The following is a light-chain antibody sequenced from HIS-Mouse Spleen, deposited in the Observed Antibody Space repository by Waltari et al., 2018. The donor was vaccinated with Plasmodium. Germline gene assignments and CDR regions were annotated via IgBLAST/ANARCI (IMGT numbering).Light chain of an antibody. J-gene: IGLJ3*02. V-gene: IGLV1-44*01. CDR1: RSHLGSHT. CDR2: SNN. Sequence: QSVLTQPPSASGPPGQTVTISFSGSRSHLGSHTLNWYQQLPGTAPKLLIYSNNQRPSGVPDRFSGSKSGTSASLAISGLQSEDEADYYCAAWDDSLNGVFGGGTKLTVL. CDR3: AAWDDSLNGV.